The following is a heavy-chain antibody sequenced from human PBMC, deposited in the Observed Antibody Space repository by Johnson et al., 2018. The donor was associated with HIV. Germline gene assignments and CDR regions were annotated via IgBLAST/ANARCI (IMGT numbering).Heavy chain of an antibody. D-gene: IGHD3-22*01. J-gene: IGHJ3*02. CDR3: ARAPYYDGSAYYREYALDI. V-gene: IGHV3-7*05. CDR2: IKQDGSEK. Sequence: VQLVESGGGLVKPGGSLRLSCAASGFTFSSYWMSWVRQAPGKGLEWVANIKQDGSEKYYVDSVKGRFTISRDNAKNSLYMQMNSLRAEDTAVYYCARAPYYDGSAYYREYALDIWGQGTMVTVSS. CDR1: GFTFSSYW.